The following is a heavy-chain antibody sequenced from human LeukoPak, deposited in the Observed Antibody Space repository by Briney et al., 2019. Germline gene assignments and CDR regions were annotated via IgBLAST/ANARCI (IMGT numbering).Heavy chain of an antibody. CDR2: IYYSGST. V-gene: IGHV4-59*08. J-gene: IGHJ4*02. Sequence: SETLSLTCTVPGGSISSYYWSWIRQPPGKGLEWIGYIYYSGSTNYNPSLKSRVTISVDTSKNQFSLKLSSVTAADTAVYYCARLRGSYFDYWGQGTLVTVSS. CDR3: ARLRGSYFDY. D-gene: IGHD3-16*01. CDR1: GGSISSYY.